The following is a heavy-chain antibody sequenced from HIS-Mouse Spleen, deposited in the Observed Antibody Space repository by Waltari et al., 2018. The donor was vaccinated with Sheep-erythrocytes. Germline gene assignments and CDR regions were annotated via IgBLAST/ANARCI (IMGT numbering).Heavy chain of an antibody. CDR3: ARDPYEVGWYDY. J-gene: IGHJ4*02. Sequence: EVQLVESGGGLVQPGGSLRLSCAASGFTFSSYSMNWVRQAPGKGLEWVSYISSSSSTRYYADSVKGRFTISRDNVKNSLYLQMNSLRAEDTAVYYCARDPYEVGWYDYWGQGTLVTVSS. D-gene: IGHD6-19*01. CDR1: GFTFSSYS. CDR2: ISSSSSTR. V-gene: IGHV3-48*01.